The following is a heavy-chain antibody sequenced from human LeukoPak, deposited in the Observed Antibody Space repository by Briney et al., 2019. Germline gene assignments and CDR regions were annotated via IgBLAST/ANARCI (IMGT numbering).Heavy chain of an antibody. CDR3: AKVGTLASGVDTAMKFDY. J-gene: IGHJ4*02. CDR2: ISYDGSNK. V-gene: IGHV3-30*18. Sequence: PPGGSLRLSCAASGFTFSSYGMHWVRQAPGKGLEWVAVISYDGSNKYYADSVKGRFTISRDNSKNTLYLQMNSLRAEDTAVYYCAKVGTLASGVDTAMKFDYWGQGTLVTVSS. CDR1: GFTFSSYG. D-gene: IGHD5-18*01.